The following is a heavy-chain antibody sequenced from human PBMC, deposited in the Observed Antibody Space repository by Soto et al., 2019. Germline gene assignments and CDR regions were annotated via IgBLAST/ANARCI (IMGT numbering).Heavy chain of an antibody. V-gene: IGHV3-23*01. Sequence: EVQLLESGGGLVQPGRSLRLSCAASGFTFSSYAMSWVRQAPGKGLEWVSGISGSGDSTYYGDSVKGRFTISRDISKNALYLQMNSLRAEDTAVYYCAKGVPGIAVAGTGYFQHWGQGTLVTVSS. J-gene: IGHJ1*01. D-gene: IGHD6-19*01. CDR1: GFTFSSYA. CDR2: ISGSGDST. CDR3: AKGVPGIAVAGTGYFQH.